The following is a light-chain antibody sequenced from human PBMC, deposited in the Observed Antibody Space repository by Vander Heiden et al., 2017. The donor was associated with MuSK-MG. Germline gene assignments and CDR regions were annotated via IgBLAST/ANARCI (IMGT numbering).Light chain of an antibody. CDR1: KVGDEY. CDR3: QAWDSTFV. CDR2: EYS. V-gene: IGLV3-1*01. J-gene: IGLJ2*01. Sequence: SYELTQPPAVSVSPGQTASITCSGNKVGDEYVSWYQQKPGQSHLLVIYEYSKRPSGIPERFSGSKSGNTATLTIRDTQAFDEADYYCQAWDSTFVFGGGTKLTVL.